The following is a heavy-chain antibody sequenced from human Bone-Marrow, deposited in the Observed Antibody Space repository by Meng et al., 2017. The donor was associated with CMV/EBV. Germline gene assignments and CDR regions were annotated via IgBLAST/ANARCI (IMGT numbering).Heavy chain of an antibody. Sequence: SVKVSCKASGGTFSSYAINWVRQAPGQGLEWMGGIIPIFGTANYAQKFQGRVTITTDEFKSTAYMELSRLRSEDTAVYYFAMNADLSGSYDYWGQGTLVTVSS. CDR3: AMNADLSGSYDY. D-gene: IGHD1-26*01. CDR1: GGTFSSYA. CDR2: IIPIFGTA. J-gene: IGHJ4*02. V-gene: IGHV1-69*05.